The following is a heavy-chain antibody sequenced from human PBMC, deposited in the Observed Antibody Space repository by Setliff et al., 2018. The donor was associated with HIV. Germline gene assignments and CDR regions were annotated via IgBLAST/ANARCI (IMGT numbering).Heavy chain of an antibody. CDR2: IIPVYGTA. CDR3: ARALAVAATWFDP. Sequence: SVKVSCKASGGTFSSYAISWVRQAPGQGLEWMGGIIPVYGTANYAQKFQGRVTITADDSTNTAYMELRSLRSEDTAVYFCARALAVAATWFDPWGQGTLVTVSS. CDR1: GGTFSSYA. V-gene: IGHV1-69*13. D-gene: IGHD6-19*01. J-gene: IGHJ5*02.